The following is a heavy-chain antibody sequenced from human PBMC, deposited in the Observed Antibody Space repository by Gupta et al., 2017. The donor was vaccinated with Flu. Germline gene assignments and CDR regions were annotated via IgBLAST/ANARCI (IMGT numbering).Heavy chain of an antibody. CDR1: GGSLRCF. CDR3: ARTGGGWQNFYFVS. J-gene: IGHJ4*02. Sequence: QVPLHQLGPGPFKASETLALPCSVLGGSLRCFWSLIRQTPGKGLEWIGEIDHSGSTNYNPPVSSRVALSVDSAKNQFYLTLNSVTVADAGVYYCARTGGGWQNFYFVSWGQGTRVTVSS. CDR2: IDHSGST. V-gene: IGHV4-34*01. D-gene: IGHD2-8*02.